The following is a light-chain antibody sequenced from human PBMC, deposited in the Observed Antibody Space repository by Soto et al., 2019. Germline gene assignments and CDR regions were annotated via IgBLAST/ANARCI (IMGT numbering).Light chain of an antibody. Sequence: DSQMAQPPSTLSSSVGDRVTITCRASQSISSWLAWYQQKPGKAPKLLIYKASSLESGVPSRFSGSGSGTEFTLTISSLQPDDFATYYCQQYNSLWTFGQGTKVDI. CDR3: QQYNSLWT. V-gene: IGKV1-5*03. J-gene: IGKJ1*01. CDR2: KAS. CDR1: QSISSW.